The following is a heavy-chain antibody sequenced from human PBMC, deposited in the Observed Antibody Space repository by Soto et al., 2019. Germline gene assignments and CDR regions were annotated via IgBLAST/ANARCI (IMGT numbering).Heavy chain of an antibody. D-gene: IGHD2-15*01. CDR1: AVTIRSYG. Sequence: SETLSVTYTVSAVTIRSYGGHLLLQPPGRGLEWIGYVYSSGSTKYNPSLESRVTISVDTSRNQFSLKLTSLTAADTAIYYCGRRVQANSVVVQDNWLDPWGQGSLVTVSS. J-gene: IGHJ5*02. CDR2: VYSSGST. CDR3: GRRVQANSVVVQDNWLDP. V-gene: IGHV4-59*08.